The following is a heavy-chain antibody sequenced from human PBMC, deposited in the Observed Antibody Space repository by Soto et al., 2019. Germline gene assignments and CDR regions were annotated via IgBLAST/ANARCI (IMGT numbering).Heavy chain of an antibody. CDR1: GASTVSHYH. J-gene: IGHJ4*02. CDR2: IFNSGTT. D-gene: IGHD1-26*01. V-gene: IGHV4-31*02. Sequence: QVQLQESGPGLVKPSQTLSLTCSVSGASTVSHYHWTWIRQPPGKGLEWMGYIFNSGTTFYNPSLTSRLSISMDTSGNHVSLELRSVTAADTAVYYCALALGPTTGLDYWGQGTLVTVS. CDR3: ALALGPTTGLDY.